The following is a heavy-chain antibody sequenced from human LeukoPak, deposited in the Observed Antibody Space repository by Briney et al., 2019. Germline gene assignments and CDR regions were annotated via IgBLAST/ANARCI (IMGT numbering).Heavy chain of an antibody. Sequence: GGSLRLSCAASGFTVSSNYMSWVRQAPGKGLEWVSVIYSGGSTYYADSVKGLFSISRDNSENTLYLQMNSLRAADTALYYCAKNGAGVYCSNGVCYPEYWGQGTLVTVSS. CDR1: GFTVSSNY. CDR3: AKNGAGVYCSNGVCYPEY. V-gene: IGHV3-53*05. J-gene: IGHJ4*02. CDR2: IYSGGST. D-gene: IGHD2-8*01.